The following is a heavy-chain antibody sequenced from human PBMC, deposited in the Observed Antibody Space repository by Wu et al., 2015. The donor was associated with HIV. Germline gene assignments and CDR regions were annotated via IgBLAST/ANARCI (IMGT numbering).Heavy chain of an antibody. V-gene: IGHV1-69*01. D-gene: IGHD5-24*01. Sequence: QVQLVQSGAEVKKPGASVTVSCKSSGSTFNDYHVHWVRQAPGQGLEWMGGIIPIFGTANYAQKFQGRVTITTDESTSTAYMELSSLRSEDTAVYYCARVGDSGRWLQLDYWGQGTLVTVSS. J-gene: IGHJ4*02. CDR3: ARVGDSGRWLQLDY. CDR2: IIPIFGTA. CDR1: GSTFNDYH.